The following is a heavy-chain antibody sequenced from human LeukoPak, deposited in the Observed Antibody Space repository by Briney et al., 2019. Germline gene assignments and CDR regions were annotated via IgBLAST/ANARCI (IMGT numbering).Heavy chain of an antibody. CDR1: GGTFSRFT. J-gene: IGHJ6*02. CDR3: ARWAPGQLVNGNYYYYGMDV. D-gene: IGHD6-13*01. CDR2: ITPIFGTA. Sequence: ASVKVSCKASGGTFSRFTISWVRQAPGQGFEWMGGITPIFGTANFAQKFQGRVSITADGSTSTAFMELSSLRSEDTAVYYCARWAPGQLVNGNYYYYGMDVWGQGTTVTVSS. V-gene: IGHV1-69*01.